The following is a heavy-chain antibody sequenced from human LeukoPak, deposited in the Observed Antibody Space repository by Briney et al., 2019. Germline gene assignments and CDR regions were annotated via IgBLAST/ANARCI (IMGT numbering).Heavy chain of an antibody. D-gene: IGHD3-16*02. CDR2: ISISGDTT. Sequence: PGGSLRLSCGASGFTFSSHAMTWVRQAPGKGLEWVSAISISGDTTYYADAVKGRFTISRDNSKNTVYLQMNSLRTEDTAVYYCNTDPSFFVIPQWGQGTLVTVSP. V-gene: IGHV3-23*01. J-gene: IGHJ4*02. CDR3: NTDPSFFVIPQ. CDR1: GFTFSSHA.